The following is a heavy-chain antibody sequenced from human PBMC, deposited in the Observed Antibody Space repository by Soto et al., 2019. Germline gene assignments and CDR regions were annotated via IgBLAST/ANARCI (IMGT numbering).Heavy chain of an antibody. CDR2: IYYSGST. CDR1: GGSISSYY. V-gene: IGHV4-59*01. D-gene: IGHD6-13*01. J-gene: IGHJ4*02. CDR3: ARERQQGAIDY. Sequence: SETLSLTCTVSGGSISSYYWSWIRQPPGKGLEWIGYIYYSGSTNYNPSLKSRVTISVDTSKNQFSLKLSSVTAADTAVYYCARERQQGAIDYWGQGTLVTVYS.